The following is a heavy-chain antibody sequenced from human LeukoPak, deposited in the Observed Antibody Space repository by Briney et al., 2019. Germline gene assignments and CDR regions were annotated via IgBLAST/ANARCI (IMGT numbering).Heavy chain of an antibody. CDR1: GGSFSSYY. D-gene: IGHD5-18*01. V-gene: IGHV4-59*01. Sequence: SETLSLTCTVSGGSFSSYYWSWIRQPPGKGLEWIGYIYYSGSTNYNPSLKSRVTISVDTSKNQFSLKLSSVTAADTAVYYCARVWGYSYGRGAFDIWGQGTMVTVSS. CDR2: IYYSGST. J-gene: IGHJ3*02. CDR3: ARVWGYSYGRGAFDI.